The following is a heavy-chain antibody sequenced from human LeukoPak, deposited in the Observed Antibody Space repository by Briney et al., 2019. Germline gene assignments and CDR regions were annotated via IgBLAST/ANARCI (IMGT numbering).Heavy chain of an antibody. Sequence: SETLSLTCTVSGGSISSYYWSWIRQPPGKGLEWIGYIYYSGSTNYNPSLKSRVTISVDTSKNQFSLKLSSVTAADTAVYYCARLGVSTSWELPFDYWGQGTLVTVSS. CDR3: ARLGVSTSWELPFDY. V-gene: IGHV4-59*08. CDR2: IYYSGST. J-gene: IGHJ4*02. D-gene: IGHD1-26*01. CDR1: GGSISSYY.